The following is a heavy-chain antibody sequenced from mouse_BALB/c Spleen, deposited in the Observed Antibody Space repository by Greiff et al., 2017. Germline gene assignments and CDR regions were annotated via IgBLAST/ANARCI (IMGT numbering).Heavy chain of an antibody. CDR3: ARHYYGSSGWYFDV. D-gene: IGHD1-1*01. CDR2: ISSGSSTI. CDR1: GFTFSSFG. J-gene: IGHJ1*01. V-gene: IGHV5-17*02. Sequence: EVNLVESGGGLVQPGGSRKLSCAASGFTFSSFGMHWVRQAPEKGLEWVAYISSGSSTIYYADTVKGRFTISRDNPKNTLFLQMTSLRSEDTAMYYCARHYYGSSGWYFDVWGAGTTVTVSS.